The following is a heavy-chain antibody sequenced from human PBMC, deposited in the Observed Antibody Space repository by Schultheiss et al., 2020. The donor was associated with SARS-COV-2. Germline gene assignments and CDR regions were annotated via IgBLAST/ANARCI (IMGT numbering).Heavy chain of an antibody. J-gene: IGHJ4*02. D-gene: IGHD6-19*01. CDR1: GFTFSSYA. V-gene: IGHV3-23*01. Sequence: GGSLRLSCAASGFTFSSYAMHWVRQAPGKGLEWVSAISGSGGSTYYADSVKGRFTISRDNAKNSLYLQMNSLRAEDTAVYYCAREGGSGWSFNSVLDYWGQGTLVTVSS. CDR2: ISGSGGST. CDR3: AREGGSGWSFNSVLDY.